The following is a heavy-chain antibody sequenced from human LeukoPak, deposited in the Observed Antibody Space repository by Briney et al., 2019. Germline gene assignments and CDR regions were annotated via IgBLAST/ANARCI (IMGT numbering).Heavy chain of an antibody. CDR2: IYYSGST. CDR1: GGAISRSSYY. CDR3: AKIQLWLGNAFDI. Sequence: SETVSLTCTVSGGAISRSSYYWGWIRQPPGKGLEWIGSIYYSGSTYYNPSLKSRVTISVDTSKNQFSLKLSSVTAADTAVYYCAKIQLWLGNAFDIWGQGTIVTVSS. V-gene: IGHV4-39*01. D-gene: IGHD5-18*01. J-gene: IGHJ3*02.